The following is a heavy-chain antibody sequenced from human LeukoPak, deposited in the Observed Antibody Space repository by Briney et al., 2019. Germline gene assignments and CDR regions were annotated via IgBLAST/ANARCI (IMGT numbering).Heavy chain of an antibody. CDR2: INHSGST. CDR1: GGSFSGYY. CDR3: ARGPIMITFGGVIAPFDY. J-gene: IGHJ4*02. D-gene: IGHD3-16*02. Sequence: SETLSLTCAVYGGSFSGYYWSWIRQPPGKGLEWIGEINHSGSTNYNPSLKSRVTTSVDTSKNQFPLKLSSVTAADTAVYCCARGPIMITFGGVIAPFDYWGQGTLVTVSS. V-gene: IGHV4-34*01.